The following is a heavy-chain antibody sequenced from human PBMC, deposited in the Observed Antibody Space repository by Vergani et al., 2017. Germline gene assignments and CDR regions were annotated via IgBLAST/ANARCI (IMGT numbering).Heavy chain of an antibody. Sequence: QAQLVESGGGVVQPGSSLRLSCAASGFTFTDYGMHWVRQAPGKGLEWVAVIWSNGGNKYYADSVRGRFTFSRDNSRYTLDLQMDSLRAEDTAVYHCVRERAPLDAFDVWGQGTMVTVSS. J-gene: IGHJ3*01. V-gene: IGHV3-33*01. CDR2: IWSNGGNK. CDR3: VRERAPLDAFDV. CDR1: GFTFTDYG.